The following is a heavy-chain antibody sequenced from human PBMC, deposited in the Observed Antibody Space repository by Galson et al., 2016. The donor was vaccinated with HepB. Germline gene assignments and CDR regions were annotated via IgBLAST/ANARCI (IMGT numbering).Heavy chain of an antibody. CDR1: GFIFSTYA. D-gene: IGHD6-19*01. CDR2: ISNDGSNY. V-gene: IGHV3-30-3*01. J-gene: IGHJ4*02. Sequence: SLRLSCAASGFIFSTYAMHWVRQAPGKGLEWVAIISNDGSNYYSADSVKGRFTISRDNSKNALYLQMNSLRLEDTAVYYCKRDGWYDSGSGFDPFDYWGQGTLVTVSS. CDR3: KRDGWYDSGSGFDPFDY.